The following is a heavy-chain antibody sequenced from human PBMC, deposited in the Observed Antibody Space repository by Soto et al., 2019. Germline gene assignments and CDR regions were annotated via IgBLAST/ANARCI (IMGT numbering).Heavy chain of an antibody. J-gene: IGHJ1*01. CDR2: VNPSGGST. V-gene: IGHV1-46*01. D-gene: IGHD2-15*01. Sequence: ALVNGSWKASGYSFTAYSMHWVRQAPGQGLEWMGVVNPSGGSTNYAQKFQGRITMTRDTSTSTVYMDLSSLTSEDTAVYYCAREENCSDGICYSEYFQRWGQGTLVTVYS. CDR3: AREENCSDGICYSEYFQR. CDR1: GYSFTAYS.